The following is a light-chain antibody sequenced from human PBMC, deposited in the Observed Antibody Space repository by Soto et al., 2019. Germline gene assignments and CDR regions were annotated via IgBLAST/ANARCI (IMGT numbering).Light chain of an antibody. CDR3: QQGYSTPVT. CDR1: QSISSF. V-gene: IGKV1-39*01. CDR2: GAS. Sequence: DIHMTQSPSSLSASVVDRVTITCRASQSISSFLNWYQQKPGRAPRLLIYGASNLQSGVPSRFSGSGSGTDFTLTISSLLPEDFATYYCQQGYSTPVTFGQGTRLEIK. J-gene: IGKJ5*01.